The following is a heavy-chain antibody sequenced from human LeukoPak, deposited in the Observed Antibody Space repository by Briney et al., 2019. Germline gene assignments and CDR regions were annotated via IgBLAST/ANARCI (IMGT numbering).Heavy chain of an antibody. V-gene: IGHV3-48*01. CDR1: GFTFSSYS. CDR3: AKDRIVVVPAAHDY. J-gene: IGHJ4*02. CDR2: ISSSSSTI. D-gene: IGHD2-2*01. Sequence: GGSLRLSCAASGFTFSSYSMNWVRQAPGKGLEWVSYISSSSSTIYYADSVKGRFTISRDNSKNTLYLQMNSLRAEDTAVYYCAKDRIVVVPAAHDYWGQGTLVTVSS.